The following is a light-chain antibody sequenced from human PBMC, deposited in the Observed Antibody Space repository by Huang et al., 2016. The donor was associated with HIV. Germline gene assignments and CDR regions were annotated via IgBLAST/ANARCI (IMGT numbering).Light chain of an antibody. CDR1: QATSNN. CDR3: HQFKT. Sequence: AIQLTQSPSSLSASVGDRVTITCRASQATSNNLAWYQQKPGKAPKLLIYLASTLQTVFPSRFTGSVSVTDFTLTISCLQPEDFATYYCHQFKTFGPGTKVDI. V-gene: IGKV1-13*02. CDR2: LAS. J-gene: IGKJ3*01.